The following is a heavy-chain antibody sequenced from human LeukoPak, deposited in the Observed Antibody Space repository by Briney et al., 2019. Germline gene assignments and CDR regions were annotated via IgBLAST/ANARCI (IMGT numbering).Heavy chain of an antibody. CDR3: AGTPFWSWLDP. D-gene: IGHD1-1*01. V-gene: IGHV4-61*01. J-gene: IGHJ5*02. Sequence: SETLSLTCTVSGGSVSSGSYYWSWIRQPPGKGLEWIGYIYYSGSTNYNPSLKSRVTISVDTSKNQFSLKLSSVTAADTAVYYCAGTPFWSWLDPWGQGTLVTVSS. CDR2: IYYSGST. CDR1: GGSVSSGSYY.